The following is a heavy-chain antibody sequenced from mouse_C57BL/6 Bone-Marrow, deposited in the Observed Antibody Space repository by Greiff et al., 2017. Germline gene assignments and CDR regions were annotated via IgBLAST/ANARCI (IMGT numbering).Heavy chain of an antibody. CDR2: IDPANGNT. CDR1: GFNIKNTY. CDR3: ASCFAY. V-gene: IGHV14-3*01. J-gene: IGHJ3*01. Sequence: LVESVAELVRPGASVKLSCTASGFNIKNTYLHWVKQRPEQGLEWIGRIDPANGNTKYAPKFQGKAPITADTSSNTAYLQINSLNSEDTAIYYCASCFAYWGQGTLVTVSA.